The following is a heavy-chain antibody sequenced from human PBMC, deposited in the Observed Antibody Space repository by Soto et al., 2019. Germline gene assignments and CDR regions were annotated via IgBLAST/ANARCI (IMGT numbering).Heavy chain of an antibody. CDR3: AKGLSRSSYGIDS. V-gene: IGHV3-23*01. CDR1: GFTFNNYA. Sequence: PGGSLRLSCAASGFTFNNYAMSWVRQAPGKGLEWVSAISGSGGSTYYADSVKGQFTISRDNSKNTLYLQMNNLRAEDTAVYYCAKGLSRSSYGIDSWGQGTLITVSS. J-gene: IGHJ4*02. CDR2: ISGSGGST. D-gene: IGHD5-18*01.